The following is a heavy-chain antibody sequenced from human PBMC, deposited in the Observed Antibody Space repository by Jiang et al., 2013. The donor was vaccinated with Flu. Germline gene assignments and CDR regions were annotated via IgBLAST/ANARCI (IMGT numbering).Heavy chain of an antibody. CDR3: ASGYSYGYSVDYFDY. D-gene: IGHD5-18*01. V-gene: IGHV4-34*01. Sequence: NHSGSTNYNPSLKSRVTISVDTSKNQFSLKLSSVTAADTAVYYCASGYSYGYSVDYFDYWGQGTLVTVSS. CDR2: NHSGST. J-gene: IGHJ4*02.